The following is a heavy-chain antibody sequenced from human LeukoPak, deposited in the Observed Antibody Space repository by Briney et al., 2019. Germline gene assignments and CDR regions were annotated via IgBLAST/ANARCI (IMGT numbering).Heavy chain of an antibody. CDR3: AREDSNYGFDY. CDR2: ISSSSSYI. D-gene: IGHD4-11*01. Sequence: GGSLRLSCAASGFTFSSYSMNRVRQAPGKGLEWVSSISSSSSYIYYADSVKGRFTISRDNAKNSLYLQMNSLRAEDTAVYYCAREDSNYGFDYWGQGTLVTVSS. CDR1: GFTFSSYS. J-gene: IGHJ4*02. V-gene: IGHV3-21*01.